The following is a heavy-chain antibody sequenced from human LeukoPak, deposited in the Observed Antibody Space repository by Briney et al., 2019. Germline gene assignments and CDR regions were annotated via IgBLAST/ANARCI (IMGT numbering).Heavy chain of an antibody. Sequence: GESLKISCKGSGYTFTSYWIGWVRQMPGKGLEWMGIIYPGDSDTRYSPSFQGQVTISADKSISTAYLQWSGLKASDTAMYYCARHTTYDSSVDAFDIWGQGTMVTVSS. CDR3: ARHTTYDSSVDAFDI. CDR2: IYPGDSDT. D-gene: IGHD3-22*01. V-gene: IGHV5-51*01. J-gene: IGHJ3*02. CDR1: GYTFTSYW.